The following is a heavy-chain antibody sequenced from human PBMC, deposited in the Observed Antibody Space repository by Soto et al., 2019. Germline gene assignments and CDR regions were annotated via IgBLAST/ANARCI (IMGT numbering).Heavy chain of an antibody. CDR2: GYHSVSI. V-gene: IGHV4-59*01. CDR3: ARAFAGFGAYWYFDL. Sequence: SETLSLTCSVSGGSITYYYWIWIRQPPGKALEWIGYGYHSVSIHYNPSLKTRVTISVDTSENQFSLRLSSVTAADTAVYYCARAFAGFGAYWYFDLWGRGTLVTVSS. D-gene: IGHD3-16*01. CDR1: GGSITYYY. J-gene: IGHJ2*01.